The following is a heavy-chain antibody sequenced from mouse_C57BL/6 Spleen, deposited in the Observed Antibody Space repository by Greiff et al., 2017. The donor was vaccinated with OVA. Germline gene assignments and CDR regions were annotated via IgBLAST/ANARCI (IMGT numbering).Heavy chain of an antibody. D-gene: IGHD2-1*01. V-gene: IGHV1-69*01. Sequence: VKLQQPGAELVMPGASVKLSCKASGYTFTSYWMHWVKQRPGQGLEWIGEIDPSDSYTNYNQKFKGKSTLTVDKSSSTAYMQLSSLTSEDSAVYYCARRIYYGNSYAMDYWGQGTSVTVSS. J-gene: IGHJ4*01. CDR1: GYTFTSYW. CDR2: IDPSDSYT. CDR3: ARRIYYGNSYAMDY.